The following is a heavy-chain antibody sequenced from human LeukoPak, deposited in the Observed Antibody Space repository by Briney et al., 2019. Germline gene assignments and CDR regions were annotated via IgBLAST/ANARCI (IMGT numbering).Heavy chain of an antibody. CDR2: MYHSGNT. J-gene: IGHJ4*02. CDR1: GSSISSAYY. Sequence: SETLSLTCTVSGSSISSAYYWGWIRQPPGKGLEWIGNMYHSGNTYYKPSLKSRVTMSVDTSKNQFSLRLTSVAAADTAVYYCARVSHGGINTFDYWGQGTLVTVSS. V-gene: IGHV4-38-2*02. D-gene: IGHD2-15*01. CDR3: ARVSHGGINTFDY.